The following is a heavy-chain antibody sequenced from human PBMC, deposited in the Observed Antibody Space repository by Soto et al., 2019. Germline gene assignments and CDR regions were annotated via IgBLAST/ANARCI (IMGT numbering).Heavy chain of an antibody. D-gene: IGHD3-9*01. CDR2: IYYRGNA. V-gene: IGHV4-39*01. Sequence: QLQLQESGPGLVKPSETLSLTCSVSDDSINSDKYYWGWIRQPPGKGLEWIGSIYYRGNAYYTPSLQTRVTISLDKSKIQFSLKLNSVTAADSAVYFCARLEGLATISYYFDFWGPGALVTVSS. CDR1: DDSINSDKYY. CDR3: ARLEGLATISYYFDF. J-gene: IGHJ4*02.